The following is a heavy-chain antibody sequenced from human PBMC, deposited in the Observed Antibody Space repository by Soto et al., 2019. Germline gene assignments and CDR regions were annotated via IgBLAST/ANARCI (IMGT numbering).Heavy chain of an antibody. CDR2: IHSSGSI. V-gene: IGHV4-30-4*01. D-gene: IGHD3-22*01. CDR3: ARDLDGLHDDTSGPFPRPG. J-gene: IGHJ1*01. CDR1: GGSISSDDYY. Sequence: KLSETLSLTCTVSGGSISSDDYYWSGIRQAPGRGLEWIGYIHSSGSIYYNPSLRSRATMSIDTAGNQFSLKVSSVTVADTAVYYCARDLDGLHDDTSGPFPRPGWGQGTLVTVSS.